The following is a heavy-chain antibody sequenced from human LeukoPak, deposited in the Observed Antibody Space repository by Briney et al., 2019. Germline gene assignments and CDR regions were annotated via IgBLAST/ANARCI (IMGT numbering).Heavy chain of an antibody. V-gene: IGHV3-74*01. J-gene: IGHJ6*02. Sequence: GGSLRLSCAASGFTFSSYWMHWVRQVPGKGLVWVARINGDGSNIAYADSVRGRFTISRDNAKNTLYLEMSSLRAEDTAVYHCASDSPHYGKDVWGQGTTVTVSS. CDR3: ASDSPHYGKDV. CDR2: INGDGSNI. CDR1: GFTFSSYW.